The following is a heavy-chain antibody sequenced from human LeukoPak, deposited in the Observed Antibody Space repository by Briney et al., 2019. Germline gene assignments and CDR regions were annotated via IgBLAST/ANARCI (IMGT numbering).Heavy chain of an antibody. D-gene: IGHD2-2*02. Sequence: SETLSLTCAVYGGSFSGYYWSWIRQPPGKGLEWTGEINHSGSTNYNPSLKSRVTISVDTSKNQFSLKLSSVTAADTAVYYCASGSYTFDYWGQGTLVTVSS. J-gene: IGHJ4*02. CDR3: ASGSYTFDY. CDR1: GGSFSGYY. CDR2: INHSGST. V-gene: IGHV4-34*01.